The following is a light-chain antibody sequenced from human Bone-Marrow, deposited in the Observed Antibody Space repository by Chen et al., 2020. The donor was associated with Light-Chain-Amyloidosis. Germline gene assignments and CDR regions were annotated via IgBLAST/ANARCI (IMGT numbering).Light chain of an antibody. J-gene: IGLJ2*01. V-gene: IGLV3-25*03. CDR2: RDT. CDR1: DLPTKY. Sequence: SYELTQPPSVSVSPGQTARITCSGDDLPTKYAYWYQQKPRQAPVLVIHRDTERPSGISERFSGSSSGTTATLTISGVQAEDEADDHCQSADSSGAYEVIFGGGTKLTVL. CDR3: QSADSSGAYEVI.